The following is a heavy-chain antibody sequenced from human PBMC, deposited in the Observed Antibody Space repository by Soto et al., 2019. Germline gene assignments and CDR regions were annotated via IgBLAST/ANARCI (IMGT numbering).Heavy chain of an antibody. J-gene: IGHJ4*02. Sequence: QVQLLQSGAEVKKPGSSVKVSCKASGGTFSSYTISWVRQAPGQGLEWMGRIIPILGVASYAQKFQGRVTITADKSTSTVYMEPSSLRSEDTAVYYCARESGRYDGSGGYPYYWGQGSLVTVSS. V-gene: IGHV1-69*08. CDR1: GGTFSSYT. D-gene: IGHD3-10*01. CDR3: ARESGRYDGSGGYPYY. CDR2: IIPILGVA.